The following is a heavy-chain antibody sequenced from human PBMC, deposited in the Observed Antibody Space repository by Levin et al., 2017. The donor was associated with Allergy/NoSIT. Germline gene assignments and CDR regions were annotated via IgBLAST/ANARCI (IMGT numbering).Heavy chain of an antibody. J-gene: IGHJ4*02. CDR3: AREWRGFSGYDSRAGLGPNDY. D-gene: IGHD5-12*01. V-gene: IGHV3-48*01. CDR2: ISSSSTTI. Sequence: PGGSLRLSCAASGFTFSSYSMNWVRQGPGKGLEWVSYISSSSTTIYYAGSVKGRFTISRDNAKSSLFLQMNSLRAEDTAVYYCAREWRGFSGYDSRAGLGPNDYWGQGTLVTVSS. CDR1: GFTFSSYS.